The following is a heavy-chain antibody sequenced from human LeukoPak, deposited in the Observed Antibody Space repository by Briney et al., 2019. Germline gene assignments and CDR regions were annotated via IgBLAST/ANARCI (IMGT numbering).Heavy chain of an antibody. CDR1: GFTFSSYW. Sequence: GGSLRLSCAASGFTFSSYWMSWVRQAPGKGLEWVANIKQDGSEKYHVDSVKGRFTISRDNAKNSLYLQMNSLRAEDTAVYYCARWVGYCSSTSCYDGDNWFDPWGQGTLVTVSS. V-gene: IGHV3-7*01. D-gene: IGHD2-2*01. J-gene: IGHJ5*02. CDR3: ARWVGYCSSTSCYDGDNWFDP. CDR2: IKQDGSEK.